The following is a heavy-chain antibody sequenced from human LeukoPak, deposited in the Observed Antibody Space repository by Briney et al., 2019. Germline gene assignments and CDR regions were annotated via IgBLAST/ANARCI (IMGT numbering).Heavy chain of an antibody. D-gene: IGHD2-2*01. J-gene: IGHJ4*02. Sequence: ASVTVSCTTSGYTFTRFGITWVRQAPGQGLEWMGWMSPNSGDTGYAQKFQDRVTMTRNTSISTAYMELSSLRSDDTAVYYCARAVEGMGYCSSTSCPYYFDYWGQGTLVTVSS. CDR1: GYTFTRFG. V-gene: IGHV1-8*01. CDR2: MSPNSGDT. CDR3: ARAVEGMGYCSSTSCPYYFDY.